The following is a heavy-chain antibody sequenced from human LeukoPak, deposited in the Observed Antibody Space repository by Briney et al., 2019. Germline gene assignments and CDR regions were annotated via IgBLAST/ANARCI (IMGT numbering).Heavy chain of an antibody. D-gene: IGHD3-3*01. J-gene: IGHJ4*02. Sequence: PGGSLRLSCAASGITFSSYSMNWVRQAPGKGLEWVANIKQDGSEKYYVDSVKGRFTISRDNAKNSLYLQMNSLRAEDTAVYYCARAHTHYDFWSGYSPDHFDYWGQGTLVTVSS. CDR2: IKQDGSEK. V-gene: IGHV3-7*01. CDR3: ARAHTHYDFWSGYSPDHFDY. CDR1: GITFSSYS.